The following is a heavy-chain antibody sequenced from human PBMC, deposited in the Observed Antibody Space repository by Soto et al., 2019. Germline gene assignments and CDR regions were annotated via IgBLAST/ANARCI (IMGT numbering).Heavy chain of an antibody. J-gene: IGHJ5*02. V-gene: IGHV1-2*04. Sequence: ASVKVSCKASGYTFTGYYMHWVRQAPGQGLEWMGWINPNSGGTNYAQKFQGWVTMTRDTSISTAYMELSRLRSDDTAVYYCARGQYDILTGYFNWFDPWGQGTLVTVSS. CDR3: ARGQYDILTGYFNWFDP. D-gene: IGHD3-9*01. CDR2: INPNSGGT. CDR1: GYTFTGYY.